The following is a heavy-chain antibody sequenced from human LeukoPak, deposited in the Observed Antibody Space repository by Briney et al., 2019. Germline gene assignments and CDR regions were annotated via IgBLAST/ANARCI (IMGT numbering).Heavy chain of an antibody. Sequence: GGSLRLSCVASGFNFTNAWMSWVRQAPGKGLEWVGRIKRKTDGGTTDYAAPVKGRFTISRGDSKNTLFLQMNSLKTEDTAVYYCTTGAMIVSWGQGTLVTVSS. CDR2: IKRKTDGGTT. CDR3: TTGAMIVS. J-gene: IGHJ5*02. D-gene: IGHD3-22*01. V-gene: IGHV3-15*01. CDR1: GFNFTNAW.